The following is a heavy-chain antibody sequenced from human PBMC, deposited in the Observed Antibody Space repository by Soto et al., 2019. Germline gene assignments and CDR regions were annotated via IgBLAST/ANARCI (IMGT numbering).Heavy chain of an antibody. CDR1: GFTFSSYS. V-gene: IGHV3-48*02. J-gene: IGHJ3*02. Sequence: GGSLRLSCAASGFTFSSYSMNWVRQAPGKGLEWVSYISSSSSTIYYADSVKGRFTISRDNAKNSLYLQMNSLRDEDTAVYYCARGTPYYYDSSGYLRWAFDIWGQGTMVTVSS. CDR2: ISSSSSTI. D-gene: IGHD3-22*01. CDR3: ARGTPYYYDSSGYLRWAFDI.